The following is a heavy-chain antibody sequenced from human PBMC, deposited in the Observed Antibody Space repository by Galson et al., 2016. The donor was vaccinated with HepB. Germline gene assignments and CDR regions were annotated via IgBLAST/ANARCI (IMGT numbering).Heavy chain of an antibody. J-gene: IGHJ4*02. CDR3: ARLRYCRGGSCSEPDFDS. CDR2: ISYSGST. CDR1: GGSISNSDYY. D-gene: IGHD2-15*01. V-gene: IGHV4-39*01. Sequence: SETLSLTCTVSGGSISNSDYYWGWIRQPPGKGLEWIGSISYSGSTFYNPSLTSRVTISVDTSKNQFSLRLTSVTAADTAVYYCARLRYCRGGSCSEPDFDSWGQGTLVVVSS.